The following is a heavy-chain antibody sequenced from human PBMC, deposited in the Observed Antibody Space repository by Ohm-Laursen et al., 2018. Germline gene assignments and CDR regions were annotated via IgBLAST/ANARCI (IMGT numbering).Heavy chain of an antibody. J-gene: IGHJ4*02. D-gene: IGHD3-22*01. CDR2: ISSSGSTI. V-gene: IGHV3-11*01. CDR1: GFTFSDYY. Sequence: SLRLSCSASGFTFSDYYMSWIRQAPGQGLEWVSYISSSGSTIYYADSVKGRFTISRDNAKNSLYLQMNSLRAEDTAVYYCARDPLHYYDSSGYFSAYFDYWGQGTLVTVSS. CDR3: ARDPLHYYDSSGYFSAYFDY.